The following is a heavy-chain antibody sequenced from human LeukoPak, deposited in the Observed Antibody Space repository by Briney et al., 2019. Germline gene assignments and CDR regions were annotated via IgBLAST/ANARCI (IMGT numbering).Heavy chain of an antibody. Sequence: GSLRLSCAASGFTFSSYSMNWVRQAPGKGLEWIGTIFYSGTTYYNPSLKSRVTMPVDTSKNQFSPKLSSVTAADTAVYYCARDKFVEGDHGDYYLVGFDYWGQGTLVTVSS. CDR3: ARDKFVEGDHGDYYLVGFDY. V-gene: IGHV4-39*07. D-gene: IGHD4-17*01. CDR1: GFTFSSYS. J-gene: IGHJ4*02. CDR2: IFYSGTT.